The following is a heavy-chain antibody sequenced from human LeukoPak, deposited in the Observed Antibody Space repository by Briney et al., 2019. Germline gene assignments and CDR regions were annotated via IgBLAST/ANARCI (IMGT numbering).Heavy chain of an antibody. Sequence: GGSLRLSCAASGFTFSNAWMSWVRQAPGKGLEWVGRIKSKTDGGTTDYAAPVKGRFTISRDDSKNTLYLQMNSLKTEDTAVYYCTTLVGARGRYYYYYYMDVWGKGTTVTVSS. J-gene: IGHJ6*03. CDR3: TTLVGARGRYYYYYYMDV. CDR1: GFTFSNAW. CDR2: IKSKTDGGTT. V-gene: IGHV3-15*01. D-gene: IGHD1-26*01.